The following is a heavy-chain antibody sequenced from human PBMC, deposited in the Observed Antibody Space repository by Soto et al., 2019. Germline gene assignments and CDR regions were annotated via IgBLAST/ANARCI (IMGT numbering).Heavy chain of an antibody. Sequence: GGSLRLSCAASGFTFSNAWMSWVRQAPGKGLEWVGRIKSKTDGGTTDYAAPVKGRFTISRDDSKNTLYLQMNSLKTEDTAVYYCTTPPHPYYYYYYMDVWGKGTTVTVSS. CDR1: GFTFSNAW. CDR3: TTPPHPYYYYYYMDV. J-gene: IGHJ6*03. CDR2: IKSKTDGGTT. V-gene: IGHV3-15*01.